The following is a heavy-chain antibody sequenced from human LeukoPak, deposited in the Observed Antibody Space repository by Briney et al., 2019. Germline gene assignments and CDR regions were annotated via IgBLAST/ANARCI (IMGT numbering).Heavy chain of an antibody. Sequence: SQTLSLTCSVSGYYISSGYFWGWIRQPPGKGLEWIGNIYHSGSTNYSPSLNSRVTISVDTSKNQFSLKLNSVTAADTAVYYCTRSPGYYDGSDYYDEYFQDWGQGTLVTVSS. V-gene: IGHV4-38-2*01. D-gene: IGHD3-22*01. CDR2: IYHSGST. J-gene: IGHJ1*01. CDR3: TRSPGYYDGSDYYDEYFQD. CDR1: GYYISSGYF.